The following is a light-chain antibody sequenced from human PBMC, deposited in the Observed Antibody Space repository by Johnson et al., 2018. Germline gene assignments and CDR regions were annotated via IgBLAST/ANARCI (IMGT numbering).Light chain of an antibody. V-gene: IGLV1-51*02. CDR2: ENN. Sequence: QSVLTQPPSLSAAPGQKVTISCSGSSSNIGNNYVSWYQQLPGTAPKLLIYENNKRPSGIPARFSGSKSGTSATLGITGLQTGDESDYYCGTWDSSLSAGNVFGTGTKVTVL. CDR1: SSNIGNNY. CDR3: GTWDSSLSAGNV. J-gene: IGLJ1*01.